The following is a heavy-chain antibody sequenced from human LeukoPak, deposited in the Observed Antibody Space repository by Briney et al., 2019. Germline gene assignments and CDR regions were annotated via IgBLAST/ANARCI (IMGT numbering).Heavy chain of an antibody. J-gene: IGHJ6*03. D-gene: IGHD2-2*01. V-gene: IGHV4-61*01. Sequence: SETLSLTCIVSGGSISSRPYYWGWIRQPPGKGLEWIGYIYYSGSTNYNPSLKSRVTISVDTSKNQFSLKLSSVIAADTAVYYCARTTEGYCSSASCFGFSYSYYMDVWGKGTTVTISS. CDR3: ARTTEGYCSSASCFGFSYSYYMDV. CDR2: IYYSGST. CDR1: GGSISSRPYY.